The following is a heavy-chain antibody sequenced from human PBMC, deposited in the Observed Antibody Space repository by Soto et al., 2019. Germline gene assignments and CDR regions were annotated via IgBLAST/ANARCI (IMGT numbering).Heavy chain of an antibody. V-gene: IGHV4-59*08. CDR1: GGSISSYY. Sequence: QVQLQESGPGLVKPSETLSLTCTVSGGSISSYYWSWIRQPPGKGLEWIGYIYYSGSTNYNPSLKSRVTISVDTSKNQFSLKLSSVAAADTAVYYCARLTPPGSSRWYPAWYFDLWGRGTLVTVSS. J-gene: IGHJ2*01. CDR2: IYYSGST. CDR3: ARLTPPGSSRWYPAWYFDL. D-gene: IGHD6-13*01.